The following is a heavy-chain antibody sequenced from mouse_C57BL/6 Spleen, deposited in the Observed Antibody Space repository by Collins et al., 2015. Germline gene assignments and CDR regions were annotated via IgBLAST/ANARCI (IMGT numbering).Heavy chain of an antibody. CDR2: ISYSGST. D-gene: IGHD2-1*01. J-gene: IGHJ4*01. V-gene: IGHV3-2*02. Sequence: DVQLQESGPGLVKPSQSLSLTCTVTGYSITSDYAWNWIRQFPGNKLEWMGYISYSGSTSYNPSLKSRISITRDTSKNQFFPQLNSVTTEDTATYYCASYYGNYYAMDYWGQGTSVTVSS. CDR3: ASYYGNYYAMDY. CDR1: GYSITSDYA.